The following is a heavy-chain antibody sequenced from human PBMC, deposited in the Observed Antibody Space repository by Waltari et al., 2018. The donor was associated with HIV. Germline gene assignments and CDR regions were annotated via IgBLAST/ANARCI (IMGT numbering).Heavy chain of an antibody. CDR2: ISSTSSFI. J-gene: IGHJ4*02. CDR3: ASKDFWGGPHN. V-gene: IGHV3-21*02. D-gene: IGHD3-3*01. Sequence: EVQLVESGGGLVKPGGSLRLSCVVSGFTFNPFNMKWVRQAPGKGLEWVSSISSTSSFIYYADSVKGRFTISRDNAKNSLYLQINNLRAEDTAVYYCASKDFWGGPHNWGQGTLVTVSS. CDR1: GFTFNPFN.